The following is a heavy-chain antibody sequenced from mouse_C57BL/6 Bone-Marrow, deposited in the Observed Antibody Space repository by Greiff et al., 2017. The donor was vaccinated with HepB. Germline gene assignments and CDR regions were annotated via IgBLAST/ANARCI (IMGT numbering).Heavy chain of an antibody. CDR2: ISYDGSN. V-gene: IGHV3-6*01. J-gene: IGHJ4*01. Sequence: EVKLVESGPGLVKPSQSLSLTCSVTGYSITSGYYWNWIRQFPGNKLEWMGYISYDGSNNYNPSLKNRISITRDTSKNQFFLKLNSVTTEDTATYYCARYVYDGYYYYAMDYWGQGTSVTVSS. CDR1: GYSITSGYY. D-gene: IGHD2-3*01. CDR3: ARYVYDGYYYYAMDY.